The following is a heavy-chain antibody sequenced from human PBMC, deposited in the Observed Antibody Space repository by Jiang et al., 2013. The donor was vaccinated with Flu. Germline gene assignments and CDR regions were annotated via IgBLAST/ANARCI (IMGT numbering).Heavy chain of an antibody. J-gene: IGHJ5*02. V-gene: IGHV3-7*01. CDR3: ARGPSSGYTWFDP. CDR2: IKQDGSEK. CDR1: IHFSSYW. Sequence: SGGGLVQPGGSLRRLLCSLWIHFSSYWMSWVRQAPGKGLEWVANIKQDGSEKYYVDSVKGRFTISRDNAKNSLYLQMNSLRAEDTAVYYCARGPSSGYTWFDPWGQGTLVTVSS. D-gene: IGHD3-22*01.